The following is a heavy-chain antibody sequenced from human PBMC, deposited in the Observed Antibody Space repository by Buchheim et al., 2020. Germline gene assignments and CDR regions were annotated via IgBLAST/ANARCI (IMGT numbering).Heavy chain of an antibody. V-gene: IGHV4-34*01. Sequence: QVQLQQWGAGLLKPSETLSLTCAVYGGSFSGYYWSWIRQPPGKGLEWIGEINHSGSTNYNPSLKSRVTISVDTSKNQFSLKLSSVTAADTAVYYCAREGIYDILTGYPFYYYYGMDVWGQGT. CDR1: GGSFSGYY. D-gene: IGHD3-9*01. CDR2: INHSGST. J-gene: IGHJ6*02. CDR3: AREGIYDILTGYPFYYYYGMDV.